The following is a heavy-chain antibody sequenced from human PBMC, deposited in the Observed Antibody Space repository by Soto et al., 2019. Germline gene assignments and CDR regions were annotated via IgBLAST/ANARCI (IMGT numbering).Heavy chain of an antibody. J-gene: IGHJ4*02. CDR1: GGTFSSYA. CDR3: ASEPPAAYYYDSSGYRPFDY. Sequence: QVQLVQSGAEVKKPGSSVKVSCKASGGTFSSYAISWVRQAPGQGLEWMGGIIPIFGTANYAQKFQGRVTITADESTSPAYMELRSLRSEDTAVYYCASEPPAAYYYDSSGYRPFDYWGQGTLVTVSS. D-gene: IGHD3-22*01. CDR2: IIPIFGTA. V-gene: IGHV1-69*01.